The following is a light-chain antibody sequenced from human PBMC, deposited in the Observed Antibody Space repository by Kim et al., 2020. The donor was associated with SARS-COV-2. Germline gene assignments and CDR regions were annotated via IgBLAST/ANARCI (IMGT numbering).Light chain of an antibody. CDR2: AAS. J-gene: IGKJ1*01. V-gene: IGKV1-8*01. CDR3: QQYYTYPRM. CDR1: QGIGTS. Sequence: ASTGDRITITCRASQGIGTSLAWYQQKPGKAPKLLIYAASTLQSGVPSRFSGSGSGTDFSLTISCLQSEDLATYYCQQYYTYPRMFGQGTKVDIK.